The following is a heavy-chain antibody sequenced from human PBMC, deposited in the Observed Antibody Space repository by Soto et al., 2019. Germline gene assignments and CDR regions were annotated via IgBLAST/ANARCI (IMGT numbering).Heavy chain of an antibody. CDR1: GYTFTSYG. D-gene: IGHD2-15*01. V-gene: IGHV1-18*01. J-gene: IGHJ4*02. CDR2: ISAYNGNT. CDR3: ARTDCSGGSCYSSHDY. Sequence: GASVKVSCKASGYTFTSYGISWVRQAPGQGLEWMGWISAYNGNTNYAQKLQGRVTMTTDTSTSTAYMELRSLRSDDTAVYYCARTDCSGGSCYSSHDYWGQGTLVTVSS.